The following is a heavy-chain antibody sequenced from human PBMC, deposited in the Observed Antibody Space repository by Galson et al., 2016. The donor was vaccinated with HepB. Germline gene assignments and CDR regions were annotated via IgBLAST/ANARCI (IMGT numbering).Heavy chain of an antibody. CDR1: GGSIRSTSYY. Sequence: SETLSLTCTVSGGSIRSTSYYWGWIRQPPGKGLEWIGSIYYSGTTYDNPSLKSRVTISLDTSKNQFSLRLSSVTAADTAVYYCARERVGVNDAFDIWGQGTMVTVSP. J-gene: IGHJ3*02. V-gene: IGHV4-39*02. D-gene: IGHD1-26*01. CDR3: ARERVGVNDAFDI. CDR2: IYYSGTT.